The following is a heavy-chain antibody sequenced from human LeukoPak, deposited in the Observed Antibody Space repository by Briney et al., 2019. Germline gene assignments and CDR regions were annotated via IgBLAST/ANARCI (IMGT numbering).Heavy chain of an antibody. Sequence: SETLSLTCTVSGGSISSYYWSWIRQPPGKGLEWIGYIYYSGSTNYNPSLKSRVTISVDTSKNQFSLKLSSVTAADTAVYYCARFCGGDCYSDYWGQGTLVTVSS. CDR3: ARFCGGDCYSDY. J-gene: IGHJ4*02. D-gene: IGHD2-21*01. CDR2: IYYSGST. V-gene: IGHV4-59*08. CDR1: GGSISSYY.